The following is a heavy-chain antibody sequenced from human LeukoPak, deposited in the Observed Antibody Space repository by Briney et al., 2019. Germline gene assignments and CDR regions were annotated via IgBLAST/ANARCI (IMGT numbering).Heavy chain of an antibody. CDR2: IYTSGST. V-gene: IGHV4-4*07. CDR1: GGSISSYD. D-gene: IGHD3-3*01. J-gene: IGHJ6*03. CDR3: ARSPLVWLSKDYYYYMDV. Sequence: PSETLSLTCTVSGGSISSYDWSWIRQPAGQGLEWIGRIYTSGSTNYNPSLKSRVTMSVDTSKNQFSLKLGSVTAADTAVYYCARSPLVWLSKDYYYYMDVWGKGTTVTVSS.